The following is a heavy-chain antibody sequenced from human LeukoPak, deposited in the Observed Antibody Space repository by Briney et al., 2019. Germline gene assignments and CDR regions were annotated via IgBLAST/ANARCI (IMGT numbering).Heavy chain of an antibody. Sequence: PSETLSLTCAVYGGSFSGYYWSWIRQPPGKGLEWIGEINHSGSTNYNPSLKSRVTMSVDTSKNQFSLKLSSVTAADTAVYYCARREGFWSGTYYYYYYGMDVWGQGTTVTVSS. CDR1: GGSFSGYY. J-gene: IGHJ6*02. CDR2: INHSGST. CDR3: ARREGFWSGTYYYYYYGMDV. D-gene: IGHD3-3*01. V-gene: IGHV4-34*01.